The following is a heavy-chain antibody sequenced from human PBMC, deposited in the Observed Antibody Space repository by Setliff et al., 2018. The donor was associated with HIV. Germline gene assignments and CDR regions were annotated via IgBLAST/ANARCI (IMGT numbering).Heavy chain of an antibody. J-gene: IGHJ3*02. CDR1: GGAFSSYA. CDR3: ARDKKGNYDCSGYFYSDAFDI. Sequence: SVKVSCKASGGAFSSYAISWVRQAPGQGLEWMGGIIPIFATVNYAQKFQGRLTITADESTNTAYMEPTSLRSEDTAMYYCARDKKGNYDCSGYFYSDAFDIWGQGTMVTVSS. D-gene: IGHD3-22*01. V-gene: IGHV1-69*13. CDR2: IIPIFATV.